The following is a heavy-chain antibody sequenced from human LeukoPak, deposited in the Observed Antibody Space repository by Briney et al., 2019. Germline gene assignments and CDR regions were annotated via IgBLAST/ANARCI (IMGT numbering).Heavy chain of an antibody. CDR3: ARDILMVGATHYFDY. CDR1: GGSITTYY. Sequence: SETLSLTCAVSGGSITTYYWSWLRQSPGRGLEWIGYIHHSVSPTYNPSLKSRVTISVDTSMNQFSLKVSSVTAADTAVYYCARDILMVGATHYFDYWGQGTLVTVSS. J-gene: IGHJ4*02. CDR2: IHHSVSP. D-gene: IGHD1-26*01. V-gene: IGHV4-59*01.